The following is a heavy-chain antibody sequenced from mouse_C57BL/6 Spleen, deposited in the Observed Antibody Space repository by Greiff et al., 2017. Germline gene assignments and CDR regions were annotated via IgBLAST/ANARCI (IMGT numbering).Heavy chain of an antibody. CDR3: ARNYGSSSYAMDY. D-gene: IGHD1-1*01. CDR2: IDPANGNT. J-gene: IGHJ4*01. Sequence: EVQGVESVAELVRPGASVKLSCTASGFNIKNTYMHWVKQRPEQGLEWIGRIDPANGNTKYAPKFQGKATITADTSSNTAYLQLSSLTSEDTAIYYCARNYGSSSYAMDYWGQGTSVTVSS. V-gene: IGHV14-3*01. CDR1: GFNIKNTY.